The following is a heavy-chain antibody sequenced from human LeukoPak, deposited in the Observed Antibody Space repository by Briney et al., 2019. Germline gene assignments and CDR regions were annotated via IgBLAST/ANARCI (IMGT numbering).Heavy chain of an antibody. D-gene: IGHD3-10*01. CDR3: ARDFDYGSGSYYTPGFDY. J-gene: IGHJ4*02. CDR2: ISSSSSYI. V-gene: IGHV3-21*04. CDR1: GFTFSSYS. Sequence: GGSLRLSCAASGFTFSSYSMNWVRQAPGKGLEWVSSISSSSSYIYYADSVKGRFTISRDNAKNSLYLQMNSLRAEDTALYYCARDFDYGSGSYYTPGFDYWGQGTLVTVSS.